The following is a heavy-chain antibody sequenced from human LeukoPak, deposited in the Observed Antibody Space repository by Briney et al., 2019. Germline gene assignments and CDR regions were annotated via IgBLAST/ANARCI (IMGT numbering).Heavy chain of an antibody. CDR2: INPNSGGA. D-gene: IGHD2-2*01. CDR3: ARGGYIVVVPAAHNWFDP. V-gene: IGHV1-2*02. CDR1: GYTFTGYY. J-gene: IGHJ5*02. Sequence: ASVKVSCKASGYTFTGYYMHWVRQAPGQGLEWMGWINPNSGGANYAQKFQGRVTMTRDTSISTAYMELSRLRSDDTAVYYCARGGYIVVVPAAHNWFDPWGQGTLVTVSS.